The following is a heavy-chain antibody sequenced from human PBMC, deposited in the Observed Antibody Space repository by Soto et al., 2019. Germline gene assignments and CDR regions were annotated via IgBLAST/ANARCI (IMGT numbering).Heavy chain of an antibody. CDR1: GYTFTSYD. CDR2: ISAYNGNT. V-gene: IGHV1-18*01. CDR3: ASGGATTYYDFWSGYYRWFDP. Sequence: ASVKVSCKASGYTFTSYDIHWVRQATGLGPEWMGWISAYNGNTKYAQKFQGRVTITADESTSTAYMELSSLRSEDTAVYYCASGGATTYYDFWSGYYRWFDPWGQGTLVTVSS. J-gene: IGHJ5*02. D-gene: IGHD3-3*01.